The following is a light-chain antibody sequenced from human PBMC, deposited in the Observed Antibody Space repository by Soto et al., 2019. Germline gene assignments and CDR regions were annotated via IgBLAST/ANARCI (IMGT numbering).Light chain of an antibody. Sequence: DIQMTQSPSTLSASLVYTFTVTCLASQSVSGWLAWYQQKPGEAPKLLIYDASALPRGVPSRFSGSGSGTDFTLAISSLQPEDSATYYCLQDINYPWTFGQGTKVDNK. CDR2: DAS. CDR1: QSVSGW. J-gene: IGKJ1*01. V-gene: IGKV1-5*01. CDR3: LQDINYPWT.